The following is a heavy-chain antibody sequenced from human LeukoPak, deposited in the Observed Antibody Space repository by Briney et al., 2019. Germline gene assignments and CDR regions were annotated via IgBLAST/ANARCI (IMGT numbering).Heavy chain of an antibody. D-gene: IGHD3-10*01. CDR3: AREPPPNGWFGESLGAFDI. V-gene: IGHV3-38-3*01. J-gene: IGHJ3*02. CDR1: GFTVSSNE. Sequence: GGSLRLSCAASGFTVSSNEMSWVRQAPGKGLEWVSSISGGSTYYADSRKGRFTISRDNSKNTLHLQMNSLRAEDTAVYYCAREPPPNGWFGESLGAFDIWGQGTMVTVSS. CDR2: ISGGST.